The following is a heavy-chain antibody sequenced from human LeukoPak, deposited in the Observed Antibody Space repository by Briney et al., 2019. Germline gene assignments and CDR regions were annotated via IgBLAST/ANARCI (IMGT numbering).Heavy chain of an antibody. CDR3: TTEAADYDILKPFYAFDI. Sequence: GGSLRLSCAASGFTFSSYGMHWVRQAPGKGLEWVAFIRYDGSNKYYADSVKGRFTISRDNSKNTLYLQMNSLKTEDTAVYYCTTEAADYDILKPFYAFDIWGQGTMVTVSS. D-gene: IGHD3-9*01. CDR1: GFTFSSYG. CDR2: IRYDGSNK. J-gene: IGHJ3*02. V-gene: IGHV3-30*02.